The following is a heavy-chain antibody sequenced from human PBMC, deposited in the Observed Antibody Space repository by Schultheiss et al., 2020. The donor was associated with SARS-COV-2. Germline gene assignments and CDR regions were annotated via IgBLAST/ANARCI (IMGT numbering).Heavy chain of an antibody. CDR1: GFTFADYA. Sequence: GGSLRLSCAASGFTFADYAMHWVRQAPGKGLEWVSGISWNSRSIGYVDSVKGRFTISRDNAKNSLYLQMNSLRAEDTAVYYCARVRISRDAFDIWGQGTTVTVSS. CDR3: ARVRISRDAFDI. J-gene: IGHJ3*02. D-gene: IGHD3-10*01. CDR2: ISWNSRSI. V-gene: IGHV3-9*01.